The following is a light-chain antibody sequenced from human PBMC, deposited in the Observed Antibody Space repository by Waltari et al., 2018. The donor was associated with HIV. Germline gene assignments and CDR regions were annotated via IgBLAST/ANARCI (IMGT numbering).Light chain of an antibody. CDR2: GAS. V-gene: IGKV3-15*01. J-gene: IGKJ2*01. CDR3: QQYDDWPPFT. CDR1: QSGRTS. Sequence: DIVMTQSPAILSVSPGESVTLSCSASQSGRTSLAWYQQKPGQAPRLLIYGASTRATGIPARFSGSGSGTEFTLTISSLQSEDSAVYHCQQYDDWPPFTFGQGTNLEIK.